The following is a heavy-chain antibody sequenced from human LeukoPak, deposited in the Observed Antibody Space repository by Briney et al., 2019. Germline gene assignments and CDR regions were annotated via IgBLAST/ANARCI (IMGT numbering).Heavy chain of an antibody. CDR1: GYRFASYY. D-gene: IGHD3-16*01. CDR3: ARRGSGFPAYYFDQ. CDR2: IYPPDSDT. V-gene: IGHV5-51*01. Sequence: GEPLKISCKASGYRFASYYIGWVRQMPGKGLEWMGIIYPPDSDTTYSPAIQGQVTISADRSTNTVYLQWSSVKASDTAIYYCARRGSGFPAYYFDQWGQGTLVTVSA. J-gene: IGHJ4*02.